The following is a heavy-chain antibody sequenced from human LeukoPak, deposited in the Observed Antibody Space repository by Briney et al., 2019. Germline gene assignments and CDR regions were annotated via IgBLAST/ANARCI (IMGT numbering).Heavy chain of an antibody. CDR1: GGSFSGYY. D-gene: IGHD1-1*01. Sequence: SETLSLTCAVYGGSFSGYYWSWFRQPPGMGLEWIGEICHSGSTNYSPSLKSRVTISVDTSKNQFSLKLTSVTAVDTAVYYCARALHTTSYDYWGQGTLVTVSS. CDR3: ARALHTTSYDY. CDR2: ICHSGST. J-gene: IGHJ4*02. V-gene: IGHV4-34*01.